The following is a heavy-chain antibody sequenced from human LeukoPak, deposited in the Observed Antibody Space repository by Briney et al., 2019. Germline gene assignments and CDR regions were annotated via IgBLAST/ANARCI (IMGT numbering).Heavy chain of an antibody. J-gene: IGHJ3*02. V-gene: IGHV1-8*01. CDR1: GFPLTSYD. Sequence: ASVKVSCKTSGFPLTSYDINWVRQATGQGLEWAGWMNPNTRNTGYAQKFQGRVTMTRDSSIDTAYLELSTLRSEDTAVYFCARVPPYSGSETFYDQALDIWGQGTTVTVSS. D-gene: IGHD3-10*01. CDR2: MNPNTRNT. CDR3: ARVPPYSGSETFYDQALDI.